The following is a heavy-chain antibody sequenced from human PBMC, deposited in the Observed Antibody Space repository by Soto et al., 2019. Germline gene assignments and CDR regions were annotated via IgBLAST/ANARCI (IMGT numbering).Heavy chain of an antibody. CDR2: NSDSGGST. Sequence: EVQVLESGGGLVQPGGSLRLSCAASGFTFSSYAMSWVRQAPGKGLEWVSGNSDSGGSTYYADSVKGRFTISRDNSKNTLLLQINSLRVEDKAVYYCAKTGACWVTVDVWGQGTTVTVSS. V-gene: IGHV3-23*01. D-gene: IGHD2-21*02. CDR1: GFTFSSYA. J-gene: IGHJ6*02. CDR3: AKTGACWVTVDV.